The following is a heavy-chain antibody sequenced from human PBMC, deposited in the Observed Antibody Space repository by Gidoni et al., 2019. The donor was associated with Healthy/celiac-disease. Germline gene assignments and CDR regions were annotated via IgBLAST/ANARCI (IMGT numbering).Heavy chain of an antibody. CDR2: IYTSGST. CDR3: ARIDYYDSDGTHDY. D-gene: IGHD3-22*01. Sequence: QVQLQESGPGLVKPSQTLSLTCTVSGGSISSGSYYWSWIRQPAGKGLEWIGRIYTSGSTNYNPSLKSRVTISVDTSKNQFSLKLSSVTAADTAVYYCARIDYYDSDGTHDYWGQGTLVTVSS. CDR1: GGSISSGSYY. V-gene: IGHV4-61*02. J-gene: IGHJ4*02.